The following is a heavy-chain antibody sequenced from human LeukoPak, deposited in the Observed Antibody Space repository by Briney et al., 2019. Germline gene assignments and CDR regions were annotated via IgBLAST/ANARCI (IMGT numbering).Heavy chain of an antibody. CDR3: AIPSYSGSYFGY. J-gene: IGHJ4*02. CDR2: INPNSGDT. Sequence: GASVKVSCKASGYTFTGYYMHWVRQAPGQGLEWMGWINPNSGDTNYVQKFQGRVTMTRDTSISTAYMELSRLRSDDTAVYYCAIPSYSGSYFGYWGQGTLVTVSS. D-gene: IGHD1-26*01. V-gene: IGHV1-2*02. CDR1: GYTFTGYY.